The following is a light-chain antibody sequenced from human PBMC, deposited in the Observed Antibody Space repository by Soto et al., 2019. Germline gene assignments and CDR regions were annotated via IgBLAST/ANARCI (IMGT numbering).Light chain of an antibody. CDR2: LNSDGSH. Sequence: QSVLTQSPSASASLGASVKLTCTLRSGQRSYAIAWHQQQPEKGPRYLMKLNSDGSHSKGDGIPDRFTGSSSGAERSLTISSLQSQDEADYYCQTWGTGHVVFGGGTKLTVL. CDR3: QTWGTGHVV. V-gene: IGLV4-69*01. J-gene: IGLJ2*01. CDR1: SGQRSYA.